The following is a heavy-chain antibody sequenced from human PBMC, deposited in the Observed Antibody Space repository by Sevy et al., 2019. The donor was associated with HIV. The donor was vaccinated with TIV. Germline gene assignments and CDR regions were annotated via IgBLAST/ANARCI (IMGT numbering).Heavy chain of an antibody. CDR2: ISSSSSTI. CDR3: ASPLPFYYGSGSEEFDY. Sequence: GESLKISCVASGLTFSTYSMNWVRQAPGKGLEWVSYISSSSSTIYYADSVKGRFTISRDNAKNSLYLQMNSLRAEDTAVYYCASPLPFYYGSGSEEFDYWGRGTLVTVSS. V-gene: IGHV3-48*01. CDR1: GLTFSTYS. J-gene: IGHJ4*02. D-gene: IGHD3-10*01.